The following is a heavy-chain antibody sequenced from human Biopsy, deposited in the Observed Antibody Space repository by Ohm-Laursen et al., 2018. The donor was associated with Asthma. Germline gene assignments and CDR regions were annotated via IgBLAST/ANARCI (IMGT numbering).Heavy chain of an antibody. V-gene: IGHV1-18*01. J-gene: IGHJ6*02. CDR3: ARAVDYSHYYGVDV. CDR1: GYTFNSAG. CDR2: ISVYNGNT. Sequence: ASVKVSRKTSGYTFNSAGITWVRQAPGQGLEWMGWISVYNGNTKVAQKLQDRVTMITDTSTSTAYMELRSLRSDDTAVYFCARAVDYSHYYGVDVWGQGTTVTVS. D-gene: IGHD3-10*01.